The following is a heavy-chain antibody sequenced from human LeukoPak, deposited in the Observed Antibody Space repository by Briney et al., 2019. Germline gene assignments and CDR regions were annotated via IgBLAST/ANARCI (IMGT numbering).Heavy chain of an antibody. V-gene: IGHV3-23*01. J-gene: IGHJ4*02. D-gene: IGHD2-2*01. CDR3: AREFRDIVVVPAARRPLGY. CDR1: AFTFSNYA. Sequence: PGGSLRLSCAASAFTFSNYAMSWVRQAPGKGLEWASGISGNGGNTYYADSVKGRFTVSRDNSKNTLYLQVNSLRAEDTAVYYCAREFRDIVVVPAARRPLGYWGQGTLVTVSS. CDR2: ISGNGGNT.